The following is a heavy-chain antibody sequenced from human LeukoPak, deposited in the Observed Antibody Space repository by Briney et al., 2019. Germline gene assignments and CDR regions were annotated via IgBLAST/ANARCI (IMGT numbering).Heavy chain of an antibody. J-gene: IGHJ4*01. V-gene: IGHV3-23*01. CDR1: GFTFSNYA. CDR3: AKGPTYYYDTSGYYIDY. Sequence: GGSLRLSCAPSGFTFSNYAMNWVRQAPGKGLEWVSAISGSGISTYYADSVKGRFTISRDNSKNTLYLQMNSLRAEDTAVYYCAKGPTYYYDTSGYYIDYWGHGTLVTVSS. CDR2: ISGSGIST. D-gene: IGHD3-22*01.